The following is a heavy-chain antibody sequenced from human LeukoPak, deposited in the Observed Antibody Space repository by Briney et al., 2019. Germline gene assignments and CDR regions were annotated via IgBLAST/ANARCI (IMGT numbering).Heavy chain of an antibody. J-gene: IGHJ4*02. Sequence: AETLSLTCTVSGGSISNYYWSWLRQPPGKGLEWIGYIYYSGSTNYNPSLESRVTISVDTSKNQFSLKLDSVTAADTAVYYCARGRSGSYHSPFDYWGQGTLVTVSS. CDR2: IYYSGST. CDR3: ARGRSGSYHSPFDY. D-gene: IGHD1-26*01. V-gene: IGHV4-59*13. CDR1: GGSISNYY.